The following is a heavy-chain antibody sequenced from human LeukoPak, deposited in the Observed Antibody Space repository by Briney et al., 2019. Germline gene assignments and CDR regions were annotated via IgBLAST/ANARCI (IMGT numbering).Heavy chain of an antibody. V-gene: IGHV3-30*18. Sequence: GGSLRLSRAASGFTFSSYGMHWVRQAPGKGLEWVAVISYDGSNKYYADSVKGRSTISRDNSKNTLYLQMNSLRAEDTAVYYCAKAEHPLEYGMDVWGQGTTVTVSS. CDR1: GFTFSSYG. D-gene: IGHD1-1*01. J-gene: IGHJ6*02. CDR3: AKAEHPLEYGMDV. CDR2: ISYDGSNK.